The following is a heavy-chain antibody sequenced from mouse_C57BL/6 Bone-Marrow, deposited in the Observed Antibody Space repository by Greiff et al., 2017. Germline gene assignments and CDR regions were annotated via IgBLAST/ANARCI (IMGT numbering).Heavy chain of an antibody. CDR2: IHPNSGST. CDR3: ARRWLLAY. CDR1: GYTFTSYW. V-gene: IGHV1-64*01. Sequence: QVHVKQPGAELVKPGASVKLSCKASGYTFTSYWMHWVKQRPGQGLEWIGMIHPNSGSTNYNEKFKSKATLTVDKSSSTAYMQLSSLTSEDSAVYYCARRWLLAYWGQGTTLTVSS. J-gene: IGHJ2*01. D-gene: IGHD2-3*01.